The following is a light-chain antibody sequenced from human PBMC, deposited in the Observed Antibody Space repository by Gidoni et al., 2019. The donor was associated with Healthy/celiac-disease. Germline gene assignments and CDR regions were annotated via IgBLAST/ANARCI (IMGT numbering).Light chain of an antibody. Sequence: EIVLTQSQATLSLSPGERATLSCRASQRFSSFLAWYQQTPGQAPRLLIYDASNRATGIPARFSGSGSGTDFTLTISRLEPEDFAVYYCQQRSNWLTFGGGTKVEIK. J-gene: IGKJ4*01. CDR3: QQRSNWLT. CDR1: QRFSSF. CDR2: DAS. V-gene: IGKV3-11*01.